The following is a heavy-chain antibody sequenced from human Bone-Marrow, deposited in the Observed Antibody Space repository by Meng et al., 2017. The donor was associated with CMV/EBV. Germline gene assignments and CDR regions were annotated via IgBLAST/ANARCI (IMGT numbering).Heavy chain of an antibody. CDR3: AKDVE. CDR1: GFSFGSYG. J-gene: IGHJ1*01. Sequence: GESLKISCGASGFSFGSYGMHWVRQAPGKGLEWVAFIRHDGSYGYYTDSVKGRFTIYRDNSKNTMYLQMNSLRVEDTAVYYCAKDVEWGQGTLVTVSS. CDR2: IRHDGSYG. V-gene: IGHV3-30*02.